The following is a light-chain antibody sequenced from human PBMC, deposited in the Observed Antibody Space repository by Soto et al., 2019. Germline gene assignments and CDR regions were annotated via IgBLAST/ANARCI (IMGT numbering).Light chain of an antibody. CDR1: QDISSY. Sequence: DLQMTQSPSSLSASVGDRVTITCRASQDISSYLAWFQQKPGKAPTSLIYAASSLQSGVPSKFSGSGSGTDFTLTISSLQPEDFATYYCQQYNNYPLSFGGGTKVEIK. CDR3: QQYNNYPLS. J-gene: IGKJ4*01. CDR2: AAS. V-gene: IGKV1-16*02.